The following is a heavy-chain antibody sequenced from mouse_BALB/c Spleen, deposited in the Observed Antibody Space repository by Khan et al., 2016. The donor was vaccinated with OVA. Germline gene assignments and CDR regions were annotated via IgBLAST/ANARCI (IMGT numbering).Heavy chain of an antibody. Sequence: QVQLKQSGPGLVQPSQSLSITCTVSGFSLTTYGVHWVRQSPGKGLEWLGLIWSGGNTDYNAAFISRLSISKDNSKSQVFFTMNSLQADEAATYYCARSTYRCYFTYGGAGTLVTVSA. D-gene: IGHD2-14*01. V-gene: IGHV2-4-1*01. CDR3: ARSTYRCYFTY. CDR2: IWSGGNT. CDR1: GFSLTTYG. J-gene: IGHJ3*01.